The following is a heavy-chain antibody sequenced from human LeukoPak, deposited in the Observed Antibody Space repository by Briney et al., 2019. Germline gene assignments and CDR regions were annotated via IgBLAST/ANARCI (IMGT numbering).Heavy chain of an antibody. CDR3: AKLATYYDFWSGLLAAGGGADILTGDDAFDI. V-gene: IGHV3-9*01. J-gene: IGHJ3*02. Sequence: HPGGSLRLSCAASGFTFSNYWMHWVRQAPGKGLEWVSGISWNSGSIGYADSVKGRFTISRDNAKNSLYLQMNSLRAEDTALYYCAKLATYYDFWSGLLAAGGGADILTGDDAFDIWGQGTMVTVSS. CDR1: GFTFSNYW. D-gene: IGHD3-3*01. CDR2: ISWNSGSI.